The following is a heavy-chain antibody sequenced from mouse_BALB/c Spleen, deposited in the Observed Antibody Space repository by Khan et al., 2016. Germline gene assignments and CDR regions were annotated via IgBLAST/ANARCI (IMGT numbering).Heavy chain of an antibody. CDR2: INTYSGES. CDR1: GYTFTNYG. V-gene: IGHV9-3-1*01. Sequence: QIQLVQSGPELKKPGKTVKISCKASGYTFTNYGMNWVKQAPGKGLKWMGWINTYSGESTYADDFKGRFAFSLETSANTAYLQINNLKNEDTATYFCCRYRYYYGSSSYFDVWGAGTTVTVSS. J-gene: IGHJ1*01. CDR3: CRYRYYYGSSSYFDV. D-gene: IGHD1-1*01.